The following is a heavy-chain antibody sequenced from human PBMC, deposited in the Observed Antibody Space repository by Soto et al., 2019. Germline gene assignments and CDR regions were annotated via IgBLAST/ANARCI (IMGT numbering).Heavy chain of an antibody. D-gene: IGHD2-8*01. Sequence: SETLSLTCAVYGGSFSGYYWSWIRQPPGKGLEWIGEINHSGSTNYNPYLKSRVTISVDTSKNQFSLKLSSVTAADTAVYYCARAAYCTNGVCYTGDGPYGMDVWGQGTTVTVSS. CDR2: INHSGST. J-gene: IGHJ6*02. CDR1: GGSFSGYY. V-gene: IGHV4-34*01. CDR3: ARAAYCTNGVCYTGDGPYGMDV.